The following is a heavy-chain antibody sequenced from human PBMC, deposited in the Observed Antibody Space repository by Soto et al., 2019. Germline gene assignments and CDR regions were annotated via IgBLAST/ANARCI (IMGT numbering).Heavy chain of an antibody. V-gene: IGHV3-15*07. CDR2: IKSKTDGGTT. D-gene: IGHD5-12*01. Sequence: EVQLVESGGGLVKPGGSLRLSCAASGFTFSNAWMNWVRQAPGKGLEWVGRIKSKTDGGTTDYAAPVKGRFTISREDSKNTLYLQMNSLKTEDTAVYYCTTEYSGYAVASLEYWGHGTMVTVSS. CDR1: GFTFSNAW. J-gene: IGHJ4*01. CDR3: TTEYSGYAVASLEY.